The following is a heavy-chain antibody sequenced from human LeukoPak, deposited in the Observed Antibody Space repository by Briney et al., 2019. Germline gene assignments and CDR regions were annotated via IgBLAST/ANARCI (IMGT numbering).Heavy chain of an antibody. D-gene: IGHD2-2*01. V-gene: IGHV1-2*02. J-gene: IGHJ5*02. CDR3: ARVFKGPRDIVVVPAAMPRGENWFDP. Sequence: ASVKVSCKASGYTFTGYYMHWVRQAPGQGLEWMGWINPNSGGTNYVQKFQGRVTMTRDTSISTAYMELSRLRSDDTAVYYCARVFKGPRDIVVVPAAMPRGENWFDPWGQGTLVTVSS. CDR2: INPNSGGT. CDR1: GYTFTGYY.